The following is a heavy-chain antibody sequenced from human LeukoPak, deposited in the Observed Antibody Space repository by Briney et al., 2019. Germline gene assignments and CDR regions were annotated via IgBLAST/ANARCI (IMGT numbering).Heavy chain of an antibody. D-gene: IGHD3-22*01. CDR2: IYHSESA. J-gene: IGHJ4*02. Sequence: SETLSLTCTVSDYSISSGYYWGWIRQPPGKGLEWIGSIYHSESAYYNPSLKSRVTISVDTSKNQFSLKLSSVTAADTAVYYCARIVVADFDYWGQGTLVTVSS. CDR3: ARIVVADFDY. V-gene: IGHV4-38-2*02. CDR1: DYSISSGYY.